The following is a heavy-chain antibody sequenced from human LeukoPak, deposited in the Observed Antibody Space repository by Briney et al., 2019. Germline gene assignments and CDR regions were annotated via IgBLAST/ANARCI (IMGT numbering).Heavy chain of an antibody. CDR1: GYTFTSYY. V-gene: IGHV1-46*01. D-gene: IGHD6-19*01. CDR3: ARDIAVAGTVDY. CDR2: INPSGGST. J-gene: IGHJ4*02. Sequence: GASVKVSCKASGYTFTSYYMHWVRQAPGQGLEWMGIINPSGGSTSYAQKFQGRVTMTRDMSTSTVYMELSSLRSDDTAVYYCARDIAVAGTVDYWGQGTLVTVSS.